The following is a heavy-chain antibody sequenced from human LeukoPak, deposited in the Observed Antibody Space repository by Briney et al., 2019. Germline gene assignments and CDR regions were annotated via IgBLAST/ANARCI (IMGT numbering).Heavy chain of an antibody. CDR3: ARAPMVRGVIFDY. CDR2: INHSGST. CDR1: GGSFSGYY. V-gene: IGHV4-34*01. D-gene: IGHD3-10*01. J-gene: IGHJ4*02. Sequence: SETLSLTCAVYGGSFSGYYWSWIRQPPGKGLEWIGEINHSGSTYYNPSLTSRVTISVDTSKNQFSLKLSSVTAADTAVYYCARAPMVRGVIFDYWGQGTLVTVSS.